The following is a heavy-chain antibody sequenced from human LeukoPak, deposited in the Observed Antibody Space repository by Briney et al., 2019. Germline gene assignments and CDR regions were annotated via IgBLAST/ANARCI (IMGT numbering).Heavy chain of an antibody. D-gene: IGHD2-15*01. CDR2: IKQDGSEK. V-gene: IGHV3-7*05. Sequence: PGGSLRLSCAASGFTFSSYWMSWVRQAPGKGLEWVANIKQDGSEKYYVDPVKGRFTISRDNAKSSLYLQVNSLRAEDTAVYYCARGINTLDYWGQGTLVTVSS. CDR1: GFTFSSYW. CDR3: ARGINTLDY. J-gene: IGHJ4*02.